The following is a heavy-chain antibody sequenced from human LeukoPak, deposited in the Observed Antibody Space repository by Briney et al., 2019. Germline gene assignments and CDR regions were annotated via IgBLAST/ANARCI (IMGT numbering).Heavy chain of an antibody. Sequence: SETLSLTCAVYGGSFSGYYWSWIRQPPGKGLEWIGEINHSGSTNYNPSLKSRVTISVDTSKNQFSLKLSSATAADTAVYYCARVFVKGYCSSTSCYSLKPLDYWGQGTLVTVSS. CDR2: INHSGST. CDR1: GGSFSGYY. CDR3: ARVFVKGYCSSTSCYSLKPLDY. V-gene: IGHV4-34*01. D-gene: IGHD2-2*01. J-gene: IGHJ4*02.